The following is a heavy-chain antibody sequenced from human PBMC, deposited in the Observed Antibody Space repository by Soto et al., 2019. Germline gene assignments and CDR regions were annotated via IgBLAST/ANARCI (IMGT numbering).Heavy chain of an antibody. CDR1: GGSISSSSYY. J-gene: IGHJ6*02. Sequence: SETLSLTCTVSGGSISSSSYYWGWIRQPPGKGLEWIGSIYYSGSTYYNPSLQSRFAISLDTSKSQFSLKVTSVTATDTAVYYCARQGFGPLHGLVDVWGQGTTVTVSS. CDR3: ARQGFGPLHGLVDV. CDR2: IYYSGST. D-gene: IGHD3-10*01. V-gene: IGHV4-39*01.